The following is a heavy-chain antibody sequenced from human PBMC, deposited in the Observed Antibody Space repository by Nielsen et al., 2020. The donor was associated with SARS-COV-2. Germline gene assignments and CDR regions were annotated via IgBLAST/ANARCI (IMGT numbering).Heavy chain of an antibody. J-gene: IGHJ6*02. CDR2: IYYRSKWFY. CDR1: GDSVSSSSVA. V-gene: IGHV6-1*01. CDR3: TRDPGYYHGMDV. Sequence: SQTLSLTCVISGDSVSSSSVAWNWIRQSPSRGLEWLGRIYYRSKWFYEYATFVRSRITIDPDTSKNHFSLHLNSVTSEDTAKYYCTRDPGYYHGMDVWGQGTTVIVSS.